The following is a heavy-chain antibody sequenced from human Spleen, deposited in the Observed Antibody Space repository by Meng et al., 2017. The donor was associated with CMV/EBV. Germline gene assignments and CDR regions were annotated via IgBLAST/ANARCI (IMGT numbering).Heavy chain of an antibody. CDR3: ARPFGGWTGPLGY. V-gene: IGHV5-51*01. J-gene: IGHJ4*02. Sequence: GESLKISCKVFGYISTGYWIGWVRQMPGKGLEWMGIIFPGDSDTRYSPSFQGQVTISADKSISTAYLQWSSLKASDTAMYYCARPFGGWTGPLGYWGQGTLVTVSS. CDR1: GYISTGYW. CDR2: IFPGDSDT. D-gene: IGHD3/OR15-3a*01.